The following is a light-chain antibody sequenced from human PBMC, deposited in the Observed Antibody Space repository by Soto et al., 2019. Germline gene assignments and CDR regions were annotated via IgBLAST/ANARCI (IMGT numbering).Light chain of an antibody. J-gene: IGLJ1*01. CDR2: DDI. CDR1: NIGSKS. Sequence: SYELTQPPSVSVAPGQTARITCGGNNIGSKSVHWYQQEPGQAPVLVVYDDIDRPTGIPERFSGSNSGNPAALTISRVEAGDEADYYCQVWDRSSDHYVFGTGTKV. CDR3: QVWDRSSDHYV. V-gene: IGLV3-21*02.